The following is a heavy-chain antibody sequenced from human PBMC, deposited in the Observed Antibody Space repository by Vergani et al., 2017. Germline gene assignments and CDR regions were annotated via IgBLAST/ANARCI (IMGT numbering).Heavy chain of an antibody. J-gene: IGHJ4*02. D-gene: IGHD5-18*01. Sequence: EVQLVESGGGVVQPGGSLRLSCAASGFTFDDYDMHWVRQAPGKGLEWVSLISGDGGSTYYADSVKGRFTISRDNSKNSLYLQMNSLRTEDTALYYCAKDARIQLWYYFDYWGLATLVTVSS. V-gene: IGHV3-43*02. CDR3: AKDARIQLWYYFDY. CDR2: ISGDGGST. CDR1: GFTFDDYD.